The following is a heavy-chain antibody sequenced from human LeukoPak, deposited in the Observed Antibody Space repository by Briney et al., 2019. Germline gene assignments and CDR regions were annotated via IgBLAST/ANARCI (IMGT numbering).Heavy chain of an antibody. CDR2: INHSGST. D-gene: IGHD2-2*01. J-gene: IGHJ4*02. Sequence: SETLSLTCAVYGGSFSGYYWSWIRQPPGKGLEWIGEINHSGSTNYNPSLKSRVTISVDTSKNQFSLKLSSVTAADTAVYYCARGGGHIVVVPAAVNCIFDYWGQGTLVTVSS. V-gene: IGHV4-34*01. CDR3: ARGGGHIVVVPAAVNCIFDY. CDR1: GGSFSGYY.